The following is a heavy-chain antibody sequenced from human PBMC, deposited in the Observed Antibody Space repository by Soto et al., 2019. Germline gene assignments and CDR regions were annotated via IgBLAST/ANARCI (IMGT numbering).Heavy chain of an antibody. D-gene: IGHD3-16*01. CDR1: GFTFDDHA. CDR2: ISWNGYDI. V-gene: IGHV3-9*01. Sequence: ELQLVESGGGVVQFGRSLRLSCEASGFTFDDHAMHWVRQVPGKGLECVSGISWNGYDIGCVDSVKGRFTISREHVKNVLYLLIDTLPTDDTAVYFFAKDRKRDFPRGLGIDYWGQGTLVTVSS. J-gene: IGHJ4*02. CDR3: AKDRKRDFPRGLGIDY.